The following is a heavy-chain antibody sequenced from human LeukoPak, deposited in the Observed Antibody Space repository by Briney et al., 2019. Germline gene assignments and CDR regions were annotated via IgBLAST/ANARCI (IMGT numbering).Heavy chain of an antibody. CDR2: ISYDGSNK. J-gene: IGHJ6*03. D-gene: IGHD3-10*01. CDR1: GFTFSSYA. V-gene: IGHV3-30*04. Sequence: HPGGSLRLSCAASGFTFSSYAMHWVRQAPGKGLEWVAVISYDGSNKYYADSVKGRFTISRDNSKNTLYLQMNSLRAEDTAVYYCARVYYYGSGSYYYYYYYMDVWGKGTTVTVSS. CDR3: ARVYYYGSGSYYYYYYYMDV.